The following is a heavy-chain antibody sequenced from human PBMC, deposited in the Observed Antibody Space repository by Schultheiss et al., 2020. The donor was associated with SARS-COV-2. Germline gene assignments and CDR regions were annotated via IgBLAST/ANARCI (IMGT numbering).Heavy chain of an antibody. V-gene: IGHV3-21*01. Sequence: GGSLRLSCAASGFTFSSYIMNWVRQAPGKGLEWVSSISSSSSYIYYADSVKGRFTISRDNAKNSLYLQMNSLRAEDTAVFYCARAGLGPLDYWGQGTLVTVSS. CDR2: ISSSSSYI. CDR3: ARAGLGPLDY. J-gene: IGHJ4*02. CDR1: GFTFSSYI. D-gene: IGHD6-19*01.